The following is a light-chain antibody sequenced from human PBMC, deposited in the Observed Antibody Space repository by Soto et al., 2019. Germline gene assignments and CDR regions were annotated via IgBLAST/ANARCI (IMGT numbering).Light chain of an antibody. CDR3: TSYTNSGTWV. J-gene: IGLJ3*02. CDR2: EVI. Sequence: QSALTQPASVSGSPGQSITISCAGTSSDVGGYNYVSWYQQHPDKAPKLMIYEVINRPSGVSNRFSGSKSDNTASLTISGLQAEYEADYYCTSYTNSGTWVFGGGTKVTVL. V-gene: IGLV2-14*01. CDR1: SSDVGGYNY.